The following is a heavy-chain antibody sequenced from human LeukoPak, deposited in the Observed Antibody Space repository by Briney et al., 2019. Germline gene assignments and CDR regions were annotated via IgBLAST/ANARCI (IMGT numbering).Heavy chain of an antibody. CDR2: IYYSGST. V-gene: IGHV4-39*07. D-gene: IGHD3-22*01. J-gene: IGHJ3*02. Sequence: PSETLSLTCTVSGGSISSSSYYWGWIRQPPGKGLEWIGSIYYSGSTYYNPSLKSRVTISVDTSKNQFSLKLSSVTAADTAVYYCARTYYYDSSGHSPGAFDIWGQGTMVTVSS. CDR3: ARTYYYDSSGHSPGAFDI. CDR1: GGSISSSSYY.